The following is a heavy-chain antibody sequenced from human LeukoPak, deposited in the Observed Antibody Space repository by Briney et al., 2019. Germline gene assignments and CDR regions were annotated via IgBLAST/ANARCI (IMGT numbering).Heavy chain of an antibody. V-gene: IGHV4-38-2*01. CDR2: LYHPDST. D-gene: IGHD2-2*01. CDR3: ARQYDSYFYYYLDL. J-gene: IGHJ6*03. Sequence: SETLSLTCAVSGYPINSAYYWVWVRQPPGKGLEWIGSLYHPDSTYYNPSLESRVTMSVDTSRNQFSLKLSFVTAADTAVHYCARQYDSYFYYYLDLWGTGTTVTVSS. CDR1: GYPINSAYY.